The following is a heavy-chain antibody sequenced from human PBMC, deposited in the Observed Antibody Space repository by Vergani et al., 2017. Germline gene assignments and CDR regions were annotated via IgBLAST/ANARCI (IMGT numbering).Heavy chain of an antibody. J-gene: IGHJ6*02. D-gene: IGHD2-15*01. CDR2: IIPVFGTA. CDR1: GGTFSSYA. V-gene: IGHV1-69*05. CDR3: AGDQCWLLVGRYYYGMVD. Sequence: QVQLVQSGAEVKKPGSSVKVSCKASGGTFSSYAISWVRQAPGQGLEWMGGIIPVFGTANYAEKFQGRVTITPDASTSAAYMELSSLRSEDTAVYYCAGDQCWLLVGRYYYGMVDFCQRTTVTASS.